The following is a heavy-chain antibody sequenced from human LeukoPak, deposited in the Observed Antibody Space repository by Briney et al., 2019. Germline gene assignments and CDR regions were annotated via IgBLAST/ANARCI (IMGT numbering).Heavy chain of an antibody. D-gene: IGHD3-16*01. CDR3: ARVGPDLAYDY. CDR2: ISSSGRTI. J-gene: IGHJ4*02. Sequence: GGFLRLSCAASGFTFSSYEMNWVRQAPGKGLEWVSYISSSGRTIYYADSVKGRFTISRDNAKNSLYLQMNSLRAEDTAVYYCARVGPDLAYDYWGQGTLVTVSS. V-gene: IGHV3-48*03. CDR1: GFTFSSYE.